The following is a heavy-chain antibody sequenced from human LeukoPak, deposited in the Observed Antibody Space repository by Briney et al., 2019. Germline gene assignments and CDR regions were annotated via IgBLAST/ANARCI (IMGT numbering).Heavy chain of an antibody. CDR3: ARDVQAGPGY. V-gene: IGHV3-11*06. CDR1: GFTFSDHY. J-gene: IGHJ4*02. D-gene: IGHD6-19*01. CDR2: ISDTSSYT. Sequence: GGSLRLSCAASGFTFSDHYMSWIRQAPGKGLEWVSYISDTSSYTNYADSVKGRFTISRDNAKNTLHLQMNSLRAEDTAVYYCARDVQAGPGYWGQGTLVTVSS.